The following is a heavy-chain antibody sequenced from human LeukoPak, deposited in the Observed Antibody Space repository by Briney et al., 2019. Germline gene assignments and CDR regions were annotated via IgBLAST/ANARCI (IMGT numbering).Heavy chain of an antibody. V-gene: IGHV5-51*01. CDR3: ARGGIAVAGTSFGMDV. CDR1: GYSFTNSS. D-gene: IGHD6-19*01. J-gene: IGHJ6*01. Sequence: GESLKISGKGSGYSFTNSSIGGVPQMPGKGLEWMGIIYPGGSDTRYLPSSQGQVTISADKSISSAYLQWSSLKASDTGLYYCARGGIAVAGTSFGMDVWGQGTTVTVSS. CDR2: IYPGGSDT.